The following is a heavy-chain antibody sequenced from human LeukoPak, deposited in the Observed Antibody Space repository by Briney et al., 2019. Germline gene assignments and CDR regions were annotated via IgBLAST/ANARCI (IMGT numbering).Heavy chain of an antibody. CDR3: ASGDSSGYLGFDY. V-gene: IGHV1-69*05. D-gene: IGHD3-22*01. CDR1: GGTFSSYA. CDR2: IIPIFGTA. J-gene: IGHJ4*02. Sequence: SVKVSCKASGGTFSSYAISWVRQAPGQGLEWMGGIIPIFGTANYAQKFQGRVTITTDESTSTAYMELSSLRSEDTAVYYCASGDSSGYLGFDYWGQGTLVTVSS.